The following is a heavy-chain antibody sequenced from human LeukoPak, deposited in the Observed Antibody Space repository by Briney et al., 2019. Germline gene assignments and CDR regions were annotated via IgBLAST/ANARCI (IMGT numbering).Heavy chain of an antibody. J-gene: IGHJ1*01. CDR2: INPNSGGT. V-gene: IGHV1-2*02. CDR3: ARAGFCSSTSCYVQH. Sequence: GASVKVSCKASGYTFTGYYMHWVRQAPGQGLEWMGWINPNSGGTNYEQKFQGRVTMTRDTSISTAYMELSRLRSDDTAVYYCARAGFCSSTSCYVQHWGQGTLVIVSS. D-gene: IGHD2-2*01. CDR1: GYTFTGYY.